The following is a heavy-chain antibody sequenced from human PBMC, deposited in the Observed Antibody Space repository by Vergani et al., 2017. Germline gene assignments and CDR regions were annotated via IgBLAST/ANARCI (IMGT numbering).Heavy chain of an antibody. J-gene: IGHJ6*03. CDR1: GYTFTGYY. D-gene: IGHD2-2*02. Sequence: QVQLVQSGAEVKKPGASVKVSCKASGYTFTGYYMHWVRQAPGQGLEWMGWINPNSGGTNYAQKFQGRVTMTRDTSISTAYMELSRLRSDDTAVYYCARGRAYCSSTSCYTSGPRDYYYYYYMDVWGKGTTVTVSS. CDR3: ARGRAYCSSTSCYTSGPRDYYYYYYMDV. CDR2: INPNSGGT. V-gene: IGHV1-2*02.